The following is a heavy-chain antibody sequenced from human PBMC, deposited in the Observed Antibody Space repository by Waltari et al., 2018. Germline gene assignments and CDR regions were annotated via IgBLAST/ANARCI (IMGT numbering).Heavy chain of an antibody. D-gene: IGHD3-22*01. CDR2: IYYSGST. CDR3: ARHRNYYDSSGSFGAFDI. J-gene: IGHJ3*02. Sequence: QLQLQESGPGLVKPSETLSLTCTVSGCSISSSSYYWGWIRQPPGKGLEWIGSIYYSGSTYYNPSLKSRVTISVDTSKNQFSLKLSSVTAADTAVYYCARHRNYYDSSGSFGAFDIWGQGTMVTVSS. CDR1: GCSISSSSYY. V-gene: IGHV4-39*07.